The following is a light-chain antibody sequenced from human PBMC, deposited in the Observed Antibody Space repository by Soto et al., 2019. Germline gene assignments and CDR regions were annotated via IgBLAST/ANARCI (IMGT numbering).Light chain of an antibody. J-gene: IGLJ2*01. CDR1: SSNIGNNY. Sequence: QSVLTQPPSVSAAPGQKVTISCSGSSSNIGNNYVSWYQQIPGTAPKLLIYDNDERPSGIPDRFSASKSGASAALGITGLQTGDEADYYCATWDTSLGAVVFGGGTKLTVL. CDR3: ATWDTSLGAVV. CDR2: DND. V-gene: IGLV1-51*01.